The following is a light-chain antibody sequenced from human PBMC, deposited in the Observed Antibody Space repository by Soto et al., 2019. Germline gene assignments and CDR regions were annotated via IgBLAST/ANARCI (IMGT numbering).Light chain of an antibody. CDR2: AAS. J-gene: IGKJ1*01. V-gene: IGKV1-39*01. CDR1: QSISSA. CDR3: QQSDTTRT. Sequence: QMTHFPSSLSASIGDRVCITCRASQSISSALNWYQHKPGKAPNLLIRAASSLQSGVPSRFSGSGSGTDFTLTISSLQPEDVATYYCQQSDTTRTFGQGTKVDIK.